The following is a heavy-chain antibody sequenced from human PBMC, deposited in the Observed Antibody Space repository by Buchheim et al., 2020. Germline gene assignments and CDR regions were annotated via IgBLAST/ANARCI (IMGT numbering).Heavy chain of an antibody. V-gene: IGHV4-59*12. J-gene: IGHJ5*01. CDR3: ARDRLRNWFDS. Sequence: QVQLQESGPGLVKTSETLSLTCTVSGGSISTYYWNWIRQSPGKGLEWIGYVYYSGNTNYNPSLKSRVNIAVDKSKNQFSLQLRSVTAADTAVYYCARDRLRNWFDSWGQGTL. D-gene: IGHD4-17*01. CDR2: VYYSGNT. CDR1: GGSISTYY.